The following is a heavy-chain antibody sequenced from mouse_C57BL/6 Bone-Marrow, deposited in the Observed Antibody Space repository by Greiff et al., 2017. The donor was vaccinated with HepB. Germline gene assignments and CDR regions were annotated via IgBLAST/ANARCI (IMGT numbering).Heavy chain of an antibody. J-gene: IGHJ4*01. CDR3: ARFHYGSSYCYAMDY. V-gene: IGHV1-20*01. CDR1: GYSFTGYF. CDR2: INPYNGDT. Sequence: VQLQQSGPELVKPGDSVKISCKASGYSFTGYFMNWVMQSHGKSLEWIGRINPYNGDTFYNQKFKGKATLTVDKSSSTAHMELRSLTSEDSAVYYWARFHYGSSYCYAMDYWGQGTSVTVSS. D-gene: IGHD1-1*01.